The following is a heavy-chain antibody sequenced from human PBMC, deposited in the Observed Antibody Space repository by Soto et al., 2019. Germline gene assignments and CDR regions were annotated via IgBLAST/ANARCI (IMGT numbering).Heavy chain of an antibody. V-gene: IGHV1-46*01. D-gene: IGHD2-8*01. CDR2: INPSGGST. J-gene: IGHJ6*02. CDR1: GYTFTSYY. CDR3: ARSGYCTNGVCYRHYGMDV. Sequence: ASVKVSCKASGYTFTSYYMHWVRQAPGQGLEWMGIINPSGGSTSYAQKFQGRVTMTRDTSTSTVYMELSSLRSEDTAVYYCARSGYCTNGVCYRHYGMDVWGQGTTVTVS.